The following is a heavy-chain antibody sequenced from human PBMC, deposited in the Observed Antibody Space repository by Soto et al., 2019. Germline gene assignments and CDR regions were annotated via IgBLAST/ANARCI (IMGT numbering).Heavy chain of an antibody. CDR2: IYYSGTT. J-gene: IGHJ6*02. CDR3: ARDRYYGSGTYYNFYYGMDV. CDR1: GGSISNGDYY. D-gene: IGHD3-10*01. V-gene: IGHV4-30-4*01. Sequence: QVQLQESGPGLVKPSQTLSLTCTVSGGSISNGDYYWSWIRQPPGKGLEWIGNIYYSGTTDYTPSLKSRVTISLDTSKNLFSLKLSSVTAPDTAVYFCARDRYYGSGTYYNFYYGMDVWGQGTTVTVS.